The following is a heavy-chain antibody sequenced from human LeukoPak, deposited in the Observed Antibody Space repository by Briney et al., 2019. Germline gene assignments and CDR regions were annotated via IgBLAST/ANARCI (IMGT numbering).Heavy chain of an antibody. CDR2: IYYSGST. V-gene: IGHV4-59*01. D-gene: IGHD3-16*01. CDR1: GGSISSYY. J-gene: IGHJ6*02. Sequence: SETLSLTCTVSGGSISSYYWSWIRQPPGKGLEWIGYIYYSGSTNYNPSLKGRVTISVDTSKNQFSLKLSSVTAADTAVYYCARDTRVGEPTKYYYYGMDVWGQGTTVTVSS. CDR3: ARDTRVGEPTKYYYYGMDV.